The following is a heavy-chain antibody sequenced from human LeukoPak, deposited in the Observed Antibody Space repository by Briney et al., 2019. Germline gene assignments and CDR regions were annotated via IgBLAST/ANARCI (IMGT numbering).Heavy chain of an antibody. J-gene: IGHJ5*02. Sequence: GGSLRLSCAASEFTFSNYAMSWVRQAPGKGLEWVSSISSSSSYIYYADSVKGRFTISRDNAKNSLYLQMNSLRAEDTAVYYCARDHYYDSSGYYPWGPGTLVTVSS. CDR1: EFTFSNYA. CDR3: ARDHYYDSSGYYP. V-gene: IGHV3-21*01. CDR2: ISSSSSYI. D-gene: IGHD3-22*01.